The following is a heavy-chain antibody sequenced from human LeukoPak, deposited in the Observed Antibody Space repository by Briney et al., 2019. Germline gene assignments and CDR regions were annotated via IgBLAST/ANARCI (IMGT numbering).Heavy chain of an antibody. CDR2: IYYSGST. V-gene: IGHV4-59*11. CDR3: ASARAYYYYMDV. Sequence: SETLSLTGTVSGGSISSHYWSWIRQPPGKGLEWIGYIYYSGSTNYNPSLKSRVTISVDTSKNQFSLKLSSVTAADTAVYYCASARAYYYYMDVWGKGTTVNVSS. J-gene: IGHJ6*03. CDR1: GGSISSHY.